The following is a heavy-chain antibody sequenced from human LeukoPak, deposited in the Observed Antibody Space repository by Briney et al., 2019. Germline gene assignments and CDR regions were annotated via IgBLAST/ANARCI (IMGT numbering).Heavy chain of an antibody. Sequence: KPGGSLRLSCAASGFTFSDYYMSWIRQAPGKGLEWVSYISSSGSTIYYADSVKGRFTISRDNAKNSLYLQMNSLRAEDTAVYYCARSSHDYGDPERGKSFDYWGQGTLVTVSS. CDR3: ARSSHDYGDPERGKSFDY. V-gene: IGHV3-11*01. J-gene: IGHJ4*02. CDR2: ISSSGSTI. D-gene: IGHD4-17*01. CDR1: GFTFSDYY.